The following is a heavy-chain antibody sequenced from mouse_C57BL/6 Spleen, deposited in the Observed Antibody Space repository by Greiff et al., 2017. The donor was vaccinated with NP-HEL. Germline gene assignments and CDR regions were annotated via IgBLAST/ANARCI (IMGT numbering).Heavy chain of an antibody. Sequence: QLQQPGAELVKPGASVKLSCKASGYTFTSYWMHWVKQRPGRGLEWIGRIDPNSGGTKYNEKFKSKATLTVDKPSSTAYMQLSSLTSEDSAVYYCARSLITKVVARYFDVWGTGTTVTVSS. J-gene: IGHJ1*03. V-gene: IGHV1-72*01. CDR2: IDPNSGGT. D-gene: IGHD1-1*01. CDR1: GYTFTSYW. CDR3: ARSLITKVVARYFDV.